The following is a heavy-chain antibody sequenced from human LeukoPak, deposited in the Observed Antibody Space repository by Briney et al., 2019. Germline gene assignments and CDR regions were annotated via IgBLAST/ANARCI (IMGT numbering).Heavy chain of an antibody. V-gene: IGHV3-23*01. J-gene: IGHJ4*02. CDR3: AKDKWLVPYYFDY. CDR2: ISGSGGST. Sequence: PGGSLRLSCAASGFTFSSYAMSWVRQAPGKELEWVSAISGSGGSTYYADSVKGRFTISRDNSKNTLYLQMNSLRAEDTAVYYCAKDKWLVPYYFDYWGQGTLVTVSS. CDR1: GFTFSSYA. D-gene: IGHD6-19*01.